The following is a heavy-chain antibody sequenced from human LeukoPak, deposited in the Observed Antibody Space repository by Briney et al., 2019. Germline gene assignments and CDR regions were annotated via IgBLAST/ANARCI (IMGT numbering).Heavy chain of an antibody. CDR2: IRSKAYGGTT. CDR3: TRESGSSDFWSGYGAFDI. J-gene: IGHJ3*02. Sequence: PGGSLRLSCTASGFTFGDYAMSWVRQAPGKGLEWVGFIRSKAYGGTTEYAASVKGRFTISRDDSKSIAYLQMNSLKTEDTAVYYCTRESGSSDFWSGYGAFDIWGQGTMVTVSS. CDR1: GFTFGDYA. D-gene: IGHD3-3*01. V-gene: IGHV3-49*04.